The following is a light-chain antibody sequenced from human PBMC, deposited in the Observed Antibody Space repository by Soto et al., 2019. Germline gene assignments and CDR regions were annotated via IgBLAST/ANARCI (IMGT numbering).Light chain of an antibody. CDR2: DVS. V-gene: IGLV2-14*01. CDR1: SSDVGGYNY. CDR3: SSYTSSSTYV. J-gene: IGLJ1*01. Sequence: QPVLTQPASLSVSPGQSITISCTGTSSDVGGYNYVSWYQQHPGKAPKLMIYDVSNRPSGVSNRFSGSKSGNTASLTISGLQAEDEADYYCSSYTSSSTYVFGTGTKVTVL.